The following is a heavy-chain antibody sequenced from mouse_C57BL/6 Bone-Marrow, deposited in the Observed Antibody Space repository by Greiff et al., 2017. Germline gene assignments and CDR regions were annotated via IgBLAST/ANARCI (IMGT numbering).Heavy chain of an antibody. D-gene: IGHD4-1*01. CDR2: INPNSGST. V-gene: IGHV1-64*01. CDR3: ATNWPYAMDY. Sequence: QVQLQQPGAELVKPGASVKLSCKASGYTFTSYWMHWVKQRPGQGLEWIGMINPNSGSTNYNEKFKSKATLTVDKSSSTAYMQLSSLTSEDSAVYYCATNWPYAMDYWGQGTSVTVSS. CDR1: GYTFTSYW. J-gene: IGHJ4*01.